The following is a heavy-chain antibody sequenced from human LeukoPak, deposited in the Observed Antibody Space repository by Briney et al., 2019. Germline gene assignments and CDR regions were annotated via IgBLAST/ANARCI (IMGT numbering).Heavy chain of an antibody. CDR3: AKQTSVPNCSGRSCHQPKMIDY. D-gene: IGHD2-15*01. Sequence: SETLSLTCTVSGGSISSGGYYWSWIRQHPGKGLEWIGYIYYSGSTYYNPSLKSRVTISVDTSKNQFSLKLSSVTAADTAVYYCAKQTSVPNCSGRSCHQPKMIDYWGQGTLVTVSS. J-gene: IGHJ4*02. CDR2: IYYSGST. V-gene: IGHV4-31*03. CDR1: GGSISSGGYY.